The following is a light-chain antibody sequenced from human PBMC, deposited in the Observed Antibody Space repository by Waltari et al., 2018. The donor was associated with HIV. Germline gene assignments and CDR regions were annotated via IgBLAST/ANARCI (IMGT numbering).Light chain of an antibody. Sequence: QSALTQPRSVSGSPGQSVTISCTGHSSDAGGYNYVSWYQQHPGKAPKLMIYDVSKRPSGVPDRFSGSKSGNTASLTISGLQAEDEADYYCCSYAGSYGVVFGGGTKLTVL. CDR2: DVS. CDR1: SSDAGGYNY. CDR3: CSYAGSYGVV. J-gene: IGLJ2*01. V-gene: IGLV2-11*01.